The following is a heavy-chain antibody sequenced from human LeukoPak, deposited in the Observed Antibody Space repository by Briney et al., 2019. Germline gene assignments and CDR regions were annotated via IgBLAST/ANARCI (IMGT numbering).Heavy chain of an antibody. V-gene: IGHV4-59*08. CDR3: ASLTTVTQGYFDS. CDR2: IYYSGST. D-gene: IGHD4-17*01. CDR1: GGSITSYY. J-gene: IGHJ4*02. Sequence: PSETLSLTCTVSGGSITSYYWSWIRQPPGKGLEWIGYIYYSGSTNYNPSLKSRLSISVDASKDQFSLKLSSVTATDTAVYYCASLTTVTQGYFDSWGEGTLVTVSS.